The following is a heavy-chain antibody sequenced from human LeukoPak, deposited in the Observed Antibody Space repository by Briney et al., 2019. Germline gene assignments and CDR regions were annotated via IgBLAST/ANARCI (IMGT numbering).Heavy chain of an antibody. V-gene: IGHV3-23*01. Sequence: GGSLRLSCAAPGFTFNNYAMIWVRPAPGKGLEWVSVISGSGNSTYYADSVKGRFTISRDNSDNRLYLQMDSLRDEDTAVYYCARWGDKKILDLWGQGTLVTVSS. J-gene: IGHJ5*02. CDR3: ARWGDKKILDL. CDR2: ISGSGNST. D-gene: IGHD3-16*01. CDR1: GFTFNNYA.